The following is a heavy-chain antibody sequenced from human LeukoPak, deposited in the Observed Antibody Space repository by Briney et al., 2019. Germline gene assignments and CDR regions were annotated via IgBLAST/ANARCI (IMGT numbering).Heavy chain of an antibody. Sequence: SETLSLTCTVSGGSISSYYWSWIRQPAGKGLEWIGRIYTSGSTNYNPSLKSRVTMSVDTSKNQFSLKLSSVTAADTAVYYCARGHNYDILTGPNWFDPWGQGTLVTVSS. D-gene: IGHD3-9*01. CDR2: IYTSGST. J-gene: IGHJ5*02. CDR1: GGSISSYY. CDR3: ARGHNYDILTGPNWFDP. V-gene: IGHV4-4*07.